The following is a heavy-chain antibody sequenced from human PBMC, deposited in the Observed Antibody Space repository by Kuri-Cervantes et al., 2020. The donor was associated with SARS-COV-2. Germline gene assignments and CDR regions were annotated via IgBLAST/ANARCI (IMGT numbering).Heavy chain of an antibody. V-gene: IGHV3-33*08. J-gene: IGHJ6*02. Sequence: GESLKISCAASGFTFSSYCMHWVRQAPGKGLEWVAVIWYDGSNKYYADSVNGRFTISRDNSKNTLYLQMNSLRAEDTAVYYSARGYVNCSGGSCYSIHYYYGMDVWGQGTTVTVSS. CDR3: ARGYVNCSGGSCYSIHYYYGMDV. CDR2: IWYDGSNK. D-gene: IGHD2-15*01. CDR1: GFTFSSYC.